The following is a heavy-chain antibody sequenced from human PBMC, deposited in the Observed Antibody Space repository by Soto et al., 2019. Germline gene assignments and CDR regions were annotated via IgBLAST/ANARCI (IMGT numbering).Heavy chain of an antibody. CDR3: ARENSIASLSYYYGMVV. V-gene: IGHV1-69*13. Sequence: SVKVSCKASGGTFTGNPISWVRQAPGRGLEWMGGIIPMFGTTNYAQKFQGRVAITADESTTTAYMELNSLRSEDTAVYYCARENSIASLSYYYGMVVWGQGTTVTVSS. J-gene: IGHJ6*02. D-gene: IGHD6-6*01. CDR1: GGTFTGNP. CDR2: IIPMFGTT.